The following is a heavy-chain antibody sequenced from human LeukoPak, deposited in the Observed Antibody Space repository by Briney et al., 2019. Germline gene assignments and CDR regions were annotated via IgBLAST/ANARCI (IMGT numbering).Heavy chain of an antibody. CDR2: ISSSSSYI. V-gene: IGHV3-21*01. Sequence: GGSLRLSCAASGFTFSSYSMNWVRQAPGKGLEWVSSISSSSSYIYYADSVKGRFTISRDNAKNSLYLQMNSLRAEDAAVYYCARGASSNWYYFDYWGQGTLVTVSS. D-gene: IGHD6-13*01. CDR3: ARGASSNWYYFDY. CDR1: GFTFSSYS. J-gene: IGHJ4*02.